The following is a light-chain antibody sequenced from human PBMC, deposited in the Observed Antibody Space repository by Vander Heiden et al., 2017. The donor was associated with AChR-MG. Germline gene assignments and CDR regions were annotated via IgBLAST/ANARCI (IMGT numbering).Light chain of an antibody. CDR2: GNS. CDR3: QSYDSSLSGSR. J-gene: IGLJ3*02. Sequence: QSVLTQPPSVSGAPGQRVTISCTGSSSNIGAGYDVHWYQQLPGTAPKRLIYGNSNRPSGVPDRFSGSKSGTSASLASTGLQAEDEADYYCQSYDSSLSGSRFGGGTKLTVL. CDR1: SSNIGAGYD. V-gene: IGLV1-40*01.